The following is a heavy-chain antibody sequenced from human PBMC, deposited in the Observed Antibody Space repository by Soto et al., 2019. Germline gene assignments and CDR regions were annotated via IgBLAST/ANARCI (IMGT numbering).Heavy chain of an antibody. CDR3: ARDVSIAARHYYYGMDV. D-gene: IGHD6-6*01. V-gene: IGHV3-30-3*01. CDR1: GFTFSSYA. Sequence: GGSLRLSCAASGFTFSSYAMHWVRQAPGKGLEWVAVISYDGSNKYYADSVKGRFTISRDNSKNTLYLQMNSLRAEDTAVYYCARDVSIAARHYYYGMDVWGQGTTVTVSS. J-gene: IGHJ6*02. CDR2: ISYDGSNK.